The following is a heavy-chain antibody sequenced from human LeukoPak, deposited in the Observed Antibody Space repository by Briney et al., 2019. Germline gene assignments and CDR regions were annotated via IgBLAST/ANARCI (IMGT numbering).Heavy chain of an antibody. CDR2: ISRSGSMI. V-gene: IGHV3-48*03. CDR1: GFTLSSYE. J-gene: IGHJ6*02. D-gene: IGHD6-19*01. Sequence: GGSLRLSCAASGFTLSSYEMSWVRQAPGKGLEWVSYISRSGSMIYYADSVKGRFTISRDNAKNSLYLQINSLRAEDTAVYYCAREALGIAVAGTQPSETTAYYYYYGMDVWGQGTTVTVSS. CDR3: AREALGIAVAGTQPSETTAYYYYYGMDV.